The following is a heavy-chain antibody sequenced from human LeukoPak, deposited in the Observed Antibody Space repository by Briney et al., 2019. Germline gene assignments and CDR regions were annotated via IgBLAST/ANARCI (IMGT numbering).Heavy chain of an antibody. J-gene: IGHJ6*02. D-gene: IGHD2-8*01. CDR2: INPSGGST. Sequence: APVKVSCKASGYTFTSYYMHWVRQAPGQGLDRMGIINPSGGSTSYAQKFQGRVTVTRDTSTSTVYMELSSLRSEDTAVYYCELAYEMDVWGQGTTVTV. V-gene: IGHV1-46*01. CDR3: ELAYEMDV. CDR1: GYTFTSYY.